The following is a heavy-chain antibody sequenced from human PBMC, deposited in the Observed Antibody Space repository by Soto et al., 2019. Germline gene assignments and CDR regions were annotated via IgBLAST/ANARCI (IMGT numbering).Heavy chain of an antibody. Sequence: GGSLRLSCAASGFTFSSYAMSWVRQAPGKGLEWVSAIGGSGVSTYYADSVKGRFTISRDNSKSTLYLQMNSLRAEDTALYYCAKGRSYYYYYGVDVWGQGTTVTVSS. CDR3: AKGRSYYYYYGVDV. V-gene: IGHV3-23*01. CDR2: IGGSGVST. J-gene: IGHJ6*02. CDR1: GFTFSSYA.